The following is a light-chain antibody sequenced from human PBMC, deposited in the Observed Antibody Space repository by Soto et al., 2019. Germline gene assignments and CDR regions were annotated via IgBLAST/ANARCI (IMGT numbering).Light chain of an antibody. CDR1: SGDIGSYNR. J-gene: IGLJ1*01. V-gene: IGLV2-14*03. CDR3: VSYTTSASYV. Sequence: QSALTQPASVSGSPGQTITISCTGTSGDIGSYNRVSWYQQHPRKAPKLMIYDVSNRPSGVSNRFSGSKSGNTASLTISGLQADDDADYYCVSYTTSASYVFGTGTKLTVL. CDR2: DVS.